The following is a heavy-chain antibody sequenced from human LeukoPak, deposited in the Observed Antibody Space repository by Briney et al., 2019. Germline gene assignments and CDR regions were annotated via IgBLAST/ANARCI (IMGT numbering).Heavy chain of an antibody. CDR1: GFTFSKYA. CDR2: SSSGGSNP. V-gene: IGHV3-23*01. J-gene: IGHJ3*01. CDR3: GRDPNGDYVGDFEF. Sequence: PGGSLRLSCAASGFTFSKYALVWVRQAPGKGLEWVSASSSGGSNPLYADAVKGRFTISRDNSKNTLYLQMNSLRAEDTAVYYCGRDPNGDYVGDFEFWGRGTMVIVSS. D-gene: IGHD4-17*01.